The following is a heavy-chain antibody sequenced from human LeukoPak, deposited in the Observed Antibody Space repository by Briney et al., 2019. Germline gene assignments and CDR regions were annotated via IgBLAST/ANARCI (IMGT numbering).Heavy chain of an antibody. V-gene: IGHV1-24*01. CDR2: FDPEDGET. D-gene: IGHD6-6*01. J-gene: IGHJ4*02. CDR3: ARDFSRIAARHY. CDR1: GYTLTDLS. Sequence: ASVKVSCKVSGYTLTDLSMHWVRQAPGKGLEWMGGFDPEDGETIYAQKFQGRVTMTEDTSTDTAYMELSSLKSEDTAVYYCARDFSRIAARHYWGQGTLVTVSS.